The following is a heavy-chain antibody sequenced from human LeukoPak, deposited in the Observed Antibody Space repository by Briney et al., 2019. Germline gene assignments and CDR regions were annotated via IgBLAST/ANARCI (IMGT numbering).Heavy chain of an antibody. CDR3: ARRGYSYSDFDF. V-gene: IGHV5-51*01. CDR1: GYSFTTYW. D-gene: IGHD5-18*01. Sequence: GESLKISCNGSGYSFTTYWIGWVRQMPGKGLDWMGIIYPGDSDTRYSPSFRGQVTISADKSINTAYLQWSGLKASDTAMYYCARRGYSYSDFDFWGQGTLVTVSS. J-gene: IGHJ4*02. CDR2: IYPGDSDT.